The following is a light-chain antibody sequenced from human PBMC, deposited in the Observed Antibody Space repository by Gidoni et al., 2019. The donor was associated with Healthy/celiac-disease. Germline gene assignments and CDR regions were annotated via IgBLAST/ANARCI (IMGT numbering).Light chain of an antibody. Sequence: EIVLTQSPATLSLSPGERATLSCRASQSVSSYLSWYQQKPGQAPRRLIYDASNRATGIPAMFCGSGSGTVFPLTISSLEPEDFAVYYCQQRSNWPRGTFXQXTKVEIK. V-gene: IGKV3-11*01. CDR1: QSVSSY. CDR2: DAS. CDR3: QQRSNWPRGT. J-gene: IGKJ1*01.